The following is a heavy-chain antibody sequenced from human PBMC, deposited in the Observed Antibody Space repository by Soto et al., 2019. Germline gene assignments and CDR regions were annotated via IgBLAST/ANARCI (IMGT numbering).Heavy chain of an antibody. CDR2: IKPTGDNT. D-gene: IGHD6-25*01. J-gene: IGHJ1*01. V-gene: IGHV3-23*01. Sequence: GGSLRLSYAASGFMFGSYALSWVRQAPGMGLEWVSSIKPTGDNTYYADSVRGRFTISRDNSKNTLYLHMNSLSAEDTAMYFCANYLQANTDGSDHLYLRARGTPDTGSS. CDR3: ANYLQANTDGSDHLYL. CDR1: GFMFGSYA.